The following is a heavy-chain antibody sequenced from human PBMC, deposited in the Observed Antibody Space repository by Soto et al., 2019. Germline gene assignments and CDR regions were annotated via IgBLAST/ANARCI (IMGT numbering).Heavy chain of an antibody. D-gene: IGHD2-21*01. J-gene: IGHJ6*02. CDR2: MNPNSGNT. CDR3: AGEGYYYCMDV. V-gene: IGHV1-8*01. CDR1: GYTFTSYD. Sequence: QVQLVQSGAEVKKPGASVKVSCKASGYTFTSYDINWVRQATGQGLEWMGRMNPNSGNTGNAQKFQGRITMTRNTSISTAYMKLSSLRSEDTAVYYCAGEGYYYCMDVWGHVTTVTVSS.